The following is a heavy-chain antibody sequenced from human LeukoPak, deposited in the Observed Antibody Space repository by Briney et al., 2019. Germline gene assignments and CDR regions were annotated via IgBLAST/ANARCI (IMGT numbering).Heavy chain of an antibody. Sequence: GGTLRLSCAASGFTFGSYGMSWVRQAPGKGLEWVSAISGSGGSTYYVDSVKGRFTISRDNSKNTLYLQMNSLRAEDTAVYYCAKSPTVTPTRWGQGTLVTVSS. J-gene: IGHJ4*02. CDR1: GFTFGSYG. V-gene: IGHV3-23*01. CDR3: AKSPTVTPTR. CDR2: ISGSGGST. D-gene: IGHD4-11*01.